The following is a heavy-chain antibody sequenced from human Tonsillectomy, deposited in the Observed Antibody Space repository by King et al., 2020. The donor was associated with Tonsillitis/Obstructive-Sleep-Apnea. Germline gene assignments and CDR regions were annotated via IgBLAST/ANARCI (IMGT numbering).Heavy chain of an antibody. CDR2: IDHSGTT. CDR3: ARNDIVVEPAAMADAFDI. D-gene: IGHD2-2*01. CDR1: GGSFSGYY. Sequence: VQLQQWGAGLLKPSETLSLTCAVYGGSFSGYYWSWIRQPPGKGLEWIGEIDHSGTTNYNPSLKSRVTISVDTSKNQFSLRLSSVTAAETAVYYCARNDIVVEPAAMADAFDIWGQGTMVTVSS. J-gene: IGHJ3*02. V-gene: IGHV4-34*01.